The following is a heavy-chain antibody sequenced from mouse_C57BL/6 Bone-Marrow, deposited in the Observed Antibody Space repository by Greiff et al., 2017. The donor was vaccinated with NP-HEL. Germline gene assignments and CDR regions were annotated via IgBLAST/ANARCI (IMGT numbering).Heavy chain of an antibody. J-gene: IGHJ4*01. CDR2: ISSGGSYT. CDR3: ARHYGSSYAMDY. V-gene: IGHV5-9-3*01. Sequence: EVQVVESGGGLVKPGGSLKLSCAASGFTFSSYAMSWVRQTPEKRLEWVATISSGGSYTYYPDSVKGRFTISRDNAKNTLYLQMSSLRSEDTAMYYCARHYGSSYAMDYWGQGTSVTVSS. CDR1: GFTFSSYA. D-gene: IGHD1-1*01.